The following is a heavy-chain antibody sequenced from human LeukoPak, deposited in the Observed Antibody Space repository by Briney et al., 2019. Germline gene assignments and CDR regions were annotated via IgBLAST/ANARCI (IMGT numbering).Heavy chain of an antibody. CDR3: AREGYYDSSGYYSY. CDR1: GGTFSSYA. CDR2: IIPIFGTA. Sequence: ASVKVSCKASGGTFSSYAISWVRQAPGQGLEWTGGIIPIFGTANYAQKFQGRVTITADESTSTAYMELSSLRSEDTAVYYCAREGYYDSSGYYSYWGQGTLVTVSS. J-gene: IGHJ4*02. D-gene: IGHD3-22*01. V-gene: IGHV1-69*13.